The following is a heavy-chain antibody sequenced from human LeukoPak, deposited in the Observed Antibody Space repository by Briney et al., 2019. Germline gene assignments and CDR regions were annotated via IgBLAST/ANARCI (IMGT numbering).Heavy chain of an antibody. D-gene: IGHD6-19*01. CDR1: GYTFTSYY. CDR3: AREDSGWQTDY. Sequence: GASVKVSCKASGYTFTSYYMHWVRQALGQGLEWMGIINPSGGSTSYAQKFQGRVTMTRDTSTSTVYMELSSLRSEDTAVYYCAREDSGWQTDYWGQGTLVTVSS. V-gene: IGHV1-46*03. CDR2: INPSGGST. J-gene: IGHJ4*02.